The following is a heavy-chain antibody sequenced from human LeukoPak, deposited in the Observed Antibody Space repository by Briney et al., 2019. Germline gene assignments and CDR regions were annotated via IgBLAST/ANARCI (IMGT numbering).Heavy chain of an antibody. CDR3: VRWEAAAGNFDY. Sequence: SVKVSCKASGYTFTSYGISWVRQAPGQGLEWMGWISAYNGNTNYAQKLQGRVTMTTDTSTSTAYMELRSLRSDDTAVYYCVRWEAAAGNFDYWGQGTLVTVSS. J-gene: IGHJ4*02. D-gene: IGHD6-13*01. V-gene: IGHV1-18*01. CDR1: GYTFTSYG. CDR2: ISAYNGNT.